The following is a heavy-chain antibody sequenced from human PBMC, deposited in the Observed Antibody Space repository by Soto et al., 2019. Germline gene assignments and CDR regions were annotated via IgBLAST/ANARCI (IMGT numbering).Heavy chain of an antibody. CDR3: ARLDRSTSKIGV. CDR1: GDSVSSGASH. Sequence: QVQLQESGPGLLKPSETLSLTCTLSGDSVSSGASHWTWIRQSPGKGLEWIGYIHHNATADCNPSLKIRVSISVDTSKNQFSLKRTSATTADTAVYYCARLDRSTSKIGVLEQGTTVTVSS. J-gene: IGHJ6*01. V-gene: IGHV4-61*08. D-gene: IGHD3-22*01. CDR2: IHHNATA.